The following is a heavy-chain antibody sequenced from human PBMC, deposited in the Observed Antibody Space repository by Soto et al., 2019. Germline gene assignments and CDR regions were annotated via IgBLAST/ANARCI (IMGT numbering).Heavy chain of an antibody. CDR3: TKGGYDLIYYFGMDV. CDR1: GFTFHEYA. CDR2: ISSHGDNI. V-gene: IGHV3-9*01. Sequence: EVQLIESGGGWVQPGTSLRVSFAASGFTFHEYAMHWVRQAPGKCLEWVSGISSHGDNIAYADSVQGRFTVFRDNAKNSLYLQMKSLRAEDTALYSCTKGGYDLIYYFGMDVWGQGTTVTVSS. D-gene: IGHD5-12*01. J-gene: IGHJ6*02.